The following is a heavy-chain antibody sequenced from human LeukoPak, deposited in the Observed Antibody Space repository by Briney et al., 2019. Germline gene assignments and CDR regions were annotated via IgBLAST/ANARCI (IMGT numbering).Heavy chain of an antibody. D-gene: IGHD4-23*01. V-gene: IGHV1-46*01. J-gene: IGHJ3*02. Sequence: ASVKVSCKASGYTFTSYYMHWVRQAPGQGLEWVGIINPSDGSTSYAQKFQGRVTMTRDMSTSTVYMQLSTLRSEDTAVYYCARPRSGGGNSDDAFDIWGQGTMVTVSS. CDR1: GYTFTSYY. CDR3: ARPRSGGGNSDDAFDI. CDR2: INPSDGST.